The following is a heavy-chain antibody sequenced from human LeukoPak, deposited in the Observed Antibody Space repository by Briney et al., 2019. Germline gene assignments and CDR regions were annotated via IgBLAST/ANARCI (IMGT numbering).Heavy chain of an antibody. J-gene: IGHJ5*02. CDR1: GGSISSSSYY. CDR2: IYYSGST. Sequence: SETLSLTCTVSGGSISSSSYYWSWIRQPPGKGLEWIGYIYYSGSTNYNPSLKSRVTISVDTSKNQFSLKLSSVTAADTAVYYCARHERYNWFDPWGQGTLVTVSS. D-gene: IGHD5-24*01. V-gene: IGHV4-61*05. CDR3: ARHERYNWFDP.